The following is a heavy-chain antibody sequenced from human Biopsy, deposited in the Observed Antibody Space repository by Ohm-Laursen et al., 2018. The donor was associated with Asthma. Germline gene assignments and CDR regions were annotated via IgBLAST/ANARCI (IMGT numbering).Heavy chain of an antibody. CDR3: ARAQDYYDSRGYYRSFDY. V-gene: IGHV4-31*03. Sequence: SETLSLTCTVSYGSITSGGYYWTWIRQHPGKGLEWIGFIYYSGSTYYNPSLKSRVSISIDTSKNQFHLKLSSVTAADTAVYYCARAQDYYDSRGYYRSFDYWGQGTLVPVSS. J-gene: IGHJ4*01. D-gene: IGHD3-22*01. CDR1: YGSITSGGYY. CDR2: IYYSGST.